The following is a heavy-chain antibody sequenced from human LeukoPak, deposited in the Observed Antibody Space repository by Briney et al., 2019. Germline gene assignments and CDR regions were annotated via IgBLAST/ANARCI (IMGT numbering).Heavy chain of an antibody. V-gene: IGHV3-53*05. CDR3: TDTLAG. D-gene: IGHD5-18*01. CDR2: IYSDGST. CDR1: GFSVGTNY. Sequence: GGSLRLSCAASGFSVGTNYVTWVRQPPGKGLEWVSVIYSDGSTYYADPVKGRFTISRDNSKNTLYLQMSSLRPGDTAVYYCTDTLAGWGQGTLVTVSS. J-gene: IGHJ4*02.